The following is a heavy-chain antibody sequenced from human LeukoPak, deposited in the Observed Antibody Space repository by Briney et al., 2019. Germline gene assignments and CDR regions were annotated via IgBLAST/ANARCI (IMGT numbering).Heavy chain of an antibody. CDR1: GFTFSSYG. J-gene: IGHJ4*02. D-gene: IGHD5-18*01. V-gene: IGHV3-33*01. CDR2: IWYDGSNK. CDR3: ARGSGDTAMVIGY. Sequence: GGFLRLSCAASGFTFSSYGMHWVRQAPDKGLEWVAVIWYDGSNKYYADSVKGRFTISRDNSKNTLYLQMNSLRAEDTAVYYCARGSGDTAMVIGYWGQGTLVTVSS.